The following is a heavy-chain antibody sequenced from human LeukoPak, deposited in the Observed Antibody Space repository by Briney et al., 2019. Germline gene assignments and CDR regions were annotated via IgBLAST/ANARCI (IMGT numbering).Heavy chain of an antibody. V-gene: IGHV4-39*01. Sequence: KPSETLSLTCTVSGGSISSSSYYWGWIRQPPGKGLEWIGSIYYSGSTYYNPSLKSRVTISVDTSKNQFSLKLSSVTAVDTAVYYCARHTLDYWGQGTLVTVSS. CDR1: GGSISSSSYY. CDR3: ARHTLDY. J-gene: IGHJ4*02. CDR2: IYYSGST.